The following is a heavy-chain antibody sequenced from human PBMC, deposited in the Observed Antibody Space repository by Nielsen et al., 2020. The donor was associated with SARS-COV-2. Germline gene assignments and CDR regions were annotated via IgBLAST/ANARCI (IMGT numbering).Heavy chain of an antibody. Sequence: SLKISCAASGFTFDDYAMHWVRQAPGKGLGWVSGISWNSGSIAYADSVKGRFTISRDNAKNSLHLQMNSLHQGPIGLPPGTLLQEHLWG. V-gene: IGHV3-9*01. CDR3: TLLQEHL. J-gene: IGHJ6*01. CDR1: GFTFDDYA. CDR2: ISWNSGSI.